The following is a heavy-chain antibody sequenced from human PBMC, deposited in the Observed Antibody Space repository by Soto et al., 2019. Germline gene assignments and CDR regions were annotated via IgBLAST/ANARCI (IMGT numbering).Heavy chain of an antibody. D-gene: IGHD3-3*01. V-gene: IGHV4-59*01. CDR3: ARGYDFGDNWFDP. CDR2: IYYSGST. J-gene: IGHJ5*02. Sequence: LSLTCTVSGGSISSYYWSWIRQPPGKGLEWIGYIYYSGSTNYNPSLKSRVTIPVDTSKNQFSLKLSSVTAADTAVYYCARGYDFGDNWFDPWGQGTLVTVSS. CDR1: GGSISSYY.